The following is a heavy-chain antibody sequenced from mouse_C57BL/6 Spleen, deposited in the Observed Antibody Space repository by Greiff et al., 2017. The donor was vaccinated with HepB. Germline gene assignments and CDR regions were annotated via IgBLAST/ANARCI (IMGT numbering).Heavy chain of an antibody. Sequence: VQLQQSGAELARPGASVKLSCKASGYTFTSYGISWVKQRTGQGLEWIGEIYPRSGNTYYNEKFKGKATLTADKSSSTAYMELRSLTSGDSAVYFCARGDSYYGSSYLYWYFDVWGTGTTVTVSS. CDR3: ARGDSYYGSSYLYWYFDV. J-gene: IGHJ1*03. CDR1: GYTFTSYG. CDR2: IYPRSGNT. V-gene: IGHV1-81*01. D-gene: IGHD1-1*01.